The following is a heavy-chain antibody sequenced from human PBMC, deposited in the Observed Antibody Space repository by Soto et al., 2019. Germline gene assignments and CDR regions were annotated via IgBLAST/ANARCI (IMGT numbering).Heavy chain of an antibody. CDR1: GFSLSTSGVG. Sequence: PTLVNPTQTLTLTCTFSGFSLSTSGVGVGWIRQPPGKALEWLALIYWDDDKRYSPSLKSRLTITKDTSKNQVVLTMTNMNPVDTATYYCAHRHQYSNDWALGYWGQGTLVTVSS. CDR3: AHRHQYSNDWALGY. CDR2: IYWDDDK. D-gene: IGHD6-19*01. J-gene: IGHJ4*02. V-gene: IGHV2-5*02.